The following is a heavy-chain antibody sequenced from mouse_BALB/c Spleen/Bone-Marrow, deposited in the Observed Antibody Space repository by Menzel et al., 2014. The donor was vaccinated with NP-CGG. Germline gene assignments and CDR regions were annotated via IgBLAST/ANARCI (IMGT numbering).Heavy chain of an antibody. Sequence: QVQLQQSGAELVRPGTSVKVSCKASGYAFTNYLIEWVKKRPGQGLEWIGVINPGSGGTTYNEKFKDKATLTADNSSSTAYMQLSGLSFDDSTVYFCARAIYYDYDVGGPFSYWGQGTLVTVSA. CDR1: GYAFTNYL. CDR2: INPGSGGT. D-gene: IGHD2-4*01. CDR3: ARAIYYDYDVGGPFSY. V-gene: IGHV1-54*01. J-gene: IGHJ3*01.